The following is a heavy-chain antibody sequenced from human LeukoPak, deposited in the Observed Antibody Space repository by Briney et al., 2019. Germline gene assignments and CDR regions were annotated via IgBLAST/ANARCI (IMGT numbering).Heavy chain of an antibody. CDR3: ARAGDTAMPPGILDY. CDR2: IYYSGST. J-gene: IGHJ4*02. CDR1: GGSISSYY. D-gene: IGHD5-18*01. V-gene: IGHV4-59*01. Sequence: SETLSLTCTVSGGSISSYYWSWIRQPPGKGLEWIGYIYYSGSTNYNPSLKSRVTISVDTSKNQFSLKLSSVTAADTAVYYCARAGDTAMPPGILDYRGQGTLVTVSS.